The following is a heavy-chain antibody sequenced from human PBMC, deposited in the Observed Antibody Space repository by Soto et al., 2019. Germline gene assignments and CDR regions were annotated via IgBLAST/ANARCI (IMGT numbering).Heavy chain of an antibody. D-gene: IGHD2-8*01. CDR3: ARVATDPHGQGIDY. CDR1: GGFINNPTYY. CDR2: IYYSGST. V-gene: IGHV4-31*03. J-gene: IGHJ4*02. Sequence: SETLSLTCTVSGGFINNPTYYWSWIRQRPGKGLEWIGYIYYSGSTYYNPSLKSRATISVDTSESQFSLKLSSVTAADTAFYYCARVATDPHGQGIDYWGQGTLVTVSS.